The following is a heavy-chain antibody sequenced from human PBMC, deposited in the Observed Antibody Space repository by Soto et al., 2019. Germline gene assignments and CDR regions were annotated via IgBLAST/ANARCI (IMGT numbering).Heavy chain of an antibody. J-gene: IGHJ4*02. CDR2: IGRKAYGGTT. CDR1: GFTFGDYS. Sequence: GGSLRLSCTSSGFTFGDYSMNWFRQAPGKGLEWVGLIGRKAYGGTTEYAASVKGRFSISRDDSKSIGYLQMNSLKTEDTAMYYCARGYGVVDYWGQGTLVTVSS. V-gene: IGHV3-49*03. CDR3: ARGYGVVDY. D-gene: IGHD4-17*01.